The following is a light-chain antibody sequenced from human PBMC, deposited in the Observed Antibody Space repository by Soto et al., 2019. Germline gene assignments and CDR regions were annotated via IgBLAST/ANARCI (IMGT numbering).Light chain of an antibody. J-gene: IGLJ1*01. CDR2: YDD. Sequence: QSVLTQPPAVSGASRQRVSISCSGRSANSGSNAVNWYQQFTGKAPKLLSYYDDLLASGGSARFSGSTSGTSASLAISVLQSEDEADYYCAAWDDSTNSHVFGTGTKVTVL. V-gene: IGLV1-36*01. CDR1: SANSGSNA. CDR3: AAWDDSTNSHV.